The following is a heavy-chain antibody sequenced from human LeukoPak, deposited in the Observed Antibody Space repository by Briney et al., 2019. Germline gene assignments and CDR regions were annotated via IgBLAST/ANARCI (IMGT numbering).Heavy chain of an antibody. CDR3: ARGGFYDSSGYYYY. CDR1: GYTFTGYY. J-gene: IGHJ4*02. V-gene: IGHV1-2*02. D-gene: IGHD3-22*01. Sequence: WASVKVSCKASGYTFTGYYMHWVRQAPGRGLEWMGWINPNSGGTNYAQKFQGRVTMTRDTSISTAYMELSRLRSDDTAVYYCARGGFYDSSGYYYYWGQGTLVTVSS. CDR2: INPNSGGT.